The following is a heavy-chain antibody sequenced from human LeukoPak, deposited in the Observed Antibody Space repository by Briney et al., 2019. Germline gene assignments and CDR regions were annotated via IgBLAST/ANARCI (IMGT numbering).Heavy chain of an antibody. CDR3: ARGSITVAGGHYYHGLDV. V-gene: IGHV3-48*01. CDR2: VSSSGSTI. J-gene: IGHJ6*02. CDR1: GFTFSSYS. Sequence: GGSLRLSCAVSGFTFSSYSMNWVRQAPGKGLEWVSYVSSSGSTIYYADSVKGRFTISRDNAKNSLYLQMNSLRAEDTGVYYCARGSITVAGGHYYHGLDVWAKGPRSPSP. D-gene: IGHD6-19*01.